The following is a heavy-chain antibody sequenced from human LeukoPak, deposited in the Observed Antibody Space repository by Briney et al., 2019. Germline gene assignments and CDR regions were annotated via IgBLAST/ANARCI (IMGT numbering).Heavy chain of an antibody. J-gene: IGHJ4*02. CDR3: ARGHLAH. CDR1: GFTVSNIY. CDR2: ISNGGST. V-gene: IGHV3-66*01. D-gene: IGHD3-16*01. Sequence: PGGSLRLSCAASGFTVSNIYMSWARQAPGKGLECVSVISNGGSTYYADSVKGRFAISRDNSKNTLSLQMNSLRAEDTAVYYCARGHLAHWGQGTLVTVSS.